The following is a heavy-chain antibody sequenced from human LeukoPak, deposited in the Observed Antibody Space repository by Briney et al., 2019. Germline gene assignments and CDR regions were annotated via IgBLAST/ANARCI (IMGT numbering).Heavy chain of an antibody. J-gene: IGHJ2*01. CDR3: AKYRRGIVIVPAADWYFDL. V-gene: IGHV4-38-2*02. Sequence: SETLSLTCTVSGYSISSGYYWGWIRQPPGKGLEWIGSIYHSGSTYYNPSLKSRVTISVDTSKNQFSLKLSSVTAADTAVYYCAKYRRGIVIVPAADWYFDLWGRGTLVTVSS. CDR2: IYHSGST. D-gene: IGHD2-2*01. CDR1: GYSISSGYY.